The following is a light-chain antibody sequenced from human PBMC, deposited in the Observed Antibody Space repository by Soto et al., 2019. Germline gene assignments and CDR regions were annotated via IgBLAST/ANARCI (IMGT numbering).Light chain of an antibody. V-gene: IGKV3-20*01. CDR3: QQYGGSPYT. J-gene: IGKJ2*01. CDR2: GAS. CDR1: QSVRSNY. Sequence: EIVLTQSPGTLSLSPGERATLSCRASQSVRSNYLAWYQQKPGQAPRLLIYGASSRATGIPDRFSGTGSGTYFTLTISRLAPEDVAVYYCQQYGGSPYTFGQGTKLEIK.